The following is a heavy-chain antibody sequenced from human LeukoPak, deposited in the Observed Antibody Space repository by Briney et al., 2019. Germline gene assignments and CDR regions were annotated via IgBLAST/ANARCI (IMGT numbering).Heavy chain of an antibody. V-gene: IGHV3-21*01. CDR1: GFTFSSYS. J-gene: IGHJ4*02. D-gene: IGHD3-16*01. CDR3: ARDYLGGYVDY. CDR2: ISTGSSYI. Sequence: AGGSLRLSCAASGFTFSSYSMNWVRQAPGKGLEWVSSISTGSSYISYSDSVKGRFTIARDNAKNSLYLQMNSLRAEDTAVYCCARDYLGGYVDYWGQGTLVTVSS.